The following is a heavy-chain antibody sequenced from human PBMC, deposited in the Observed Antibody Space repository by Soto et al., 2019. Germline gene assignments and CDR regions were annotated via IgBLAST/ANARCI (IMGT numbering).Heavy chain of an antibody. Sequence: ASVKVSCKASGYTFTGYYMHWVRQAPGQGLEWMGWINPNSGGTNYAQKFQGWVTMTRDTSISTAYMELSRLRSDDTAVYYCATTVTTADVVAFDIWGQGTMVTVSS. CDR1: GYTFTGYY. V-gene: IGHV1-2*04. D-gene: IGHD4-17*01. CDR3: ATTVTTADVVAFDI. CDR2: INPNSGGT. J-gene: IGHJ3*02.